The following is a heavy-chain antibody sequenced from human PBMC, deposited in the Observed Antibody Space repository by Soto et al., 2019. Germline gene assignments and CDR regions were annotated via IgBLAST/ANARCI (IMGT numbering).Heavy chain of an antibody. CDR2: IDPSDSYT. Sequence: PGQSLKISCNGSGYTFTNYWINWVRQMPGKGLEWMGRIDPSDSYTNYSPSFQGHVTISADKSISTASLQWSSLKASDSAIYYCXRQAKYDILTGYFPFDDWGQGTLVTVSS. D-gene: IGHD3-9*01. V-gene: IGHV5-10-1*01. CDR1: GYTFTNYW. J-gene: IGHJ4*02. CDR3: XRQAKYDILTGYFPFDD.